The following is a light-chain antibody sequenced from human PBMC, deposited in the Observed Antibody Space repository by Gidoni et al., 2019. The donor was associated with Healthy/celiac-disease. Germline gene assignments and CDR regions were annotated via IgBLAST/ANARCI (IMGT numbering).Light chain of an antibody. CDR1: QSVSSN. CDR2: GAS. J-gene: IGKJ1*01. V-gene: IGKV3-15*01. Sequence: EIVMTQSPATLSVSPGERATLSCRASQSVSSNLVWYQQKPGKAPRLLIYGASTRATGIPARFSGSGSGTEFTLTISSLQSEDFAVYYCQQYNNWPPWTFGQGTKVEIK. CDR3: QQYNNWPPWT.